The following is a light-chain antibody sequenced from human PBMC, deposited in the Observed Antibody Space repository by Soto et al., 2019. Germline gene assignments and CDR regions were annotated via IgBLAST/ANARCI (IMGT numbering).Light chain of an antibody. CDR3: QQANSFPIT. CDR1: QGINNW. J-gene: IGKJ5*01. Sequence: DIQMTQSPSSVSASVGDRVTITCRASQGINNWLAWYQQKPGKAPKLLIYAASNLQSGVPSRFSGSGSGTDFTLTISSLQPEDFATYFCQQANSFPITFGQGTRLAI. CDR2: AAS. V-gene: IGKV1D-12*01.